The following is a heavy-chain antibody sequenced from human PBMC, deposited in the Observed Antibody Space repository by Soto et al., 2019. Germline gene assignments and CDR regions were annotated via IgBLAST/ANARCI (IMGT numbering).Heavy chain of an antibody. Sequence: EVQLLESGGGLVQPGGSLRLSCAASGFTFSSHAMNWVRQAPGKGLEWVSGIGGSAGSTYYADSVKGRFTISRDNSKNTLYLQMNSLRAEDTATYYCVRDPGVVAIHYFDFWGQGTLVTVSS. CDR1: GFTFSSHA. J-gene: IGHJ4*02. CDR2: IGGSAGST. V-gene: IGHV3-23*01. D-gene: IGHD5-12*01. CDR3: VRDPGVVAIHYFDF.